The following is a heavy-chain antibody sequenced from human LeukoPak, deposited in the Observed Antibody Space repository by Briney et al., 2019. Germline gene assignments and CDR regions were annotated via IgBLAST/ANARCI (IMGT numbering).Heavy chain of an antibody. CDR1: GFTFSSYG. J-gene: IGHJ1*01. V-gene: IGHV3-48*01. CDR3: ATWVTTSMGGYFQH. Sequence: PGGSLRLSCAASGFTFSSYGMHWVRQAPGKGLEWVSYINNWGYTVFYSDSVKGRFTISRDDAKNSLYMQMNSLRVEDTAVYHCATWVTTSMGGYFQHWGQGTLVIVSS. D-gene: IGHD1-26*01. CDR2: INNWGYTV.